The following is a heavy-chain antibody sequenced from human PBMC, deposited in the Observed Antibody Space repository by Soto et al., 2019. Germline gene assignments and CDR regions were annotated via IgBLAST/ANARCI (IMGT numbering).Heavy chain of an antibody. CDR3: ARIDVDTAMGTYYFDY. CDR1: GGSISSYY. CDR2: IYYSGST. D-gene: IGHD5-18*01. V-gene: IGHV4-59*01. Sequence: QVQLQESGPGLVKPSETLSLTCTVSGGSISSYYWSWIRQPPGKGLERIGYIYYSGSTNYNPSLKSRVTISVDTSKNHFSLKRSSVTAADTAVYYCARIDVDTAMGTYYFDYWGQGTLVTVSS. J-gene: IGHJ4*02.